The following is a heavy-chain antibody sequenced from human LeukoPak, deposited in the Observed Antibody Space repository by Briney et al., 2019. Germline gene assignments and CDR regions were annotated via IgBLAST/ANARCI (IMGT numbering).Heavy chain of an antibody. V-gene: IGHV1-2*02. CDR3: AREWAGLCSSTSCYAFDI. Sequence: ASVKVSCKASGYAFTGYYMHWVRQAPGQGLEWMGWINPNSGGTNYAQKFRGRVTMTRDTSISTAYMELSRLRSDDTAVYYCAREWAGLCSSTSCYAFDIWGQGTMVTVSS. CDR1: GYAFTGYY. D-gene: IGHD2-2*01. J-gene: IGHJ3*02. CDR2: INPNSGGT.